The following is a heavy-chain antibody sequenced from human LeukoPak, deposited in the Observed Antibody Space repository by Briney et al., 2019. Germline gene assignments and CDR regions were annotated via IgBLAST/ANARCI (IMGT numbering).Heavy chain of an antibody. CDR1: GFTFSHYA. J-gene: IGHJ4*02. CDR2: ISYDGSNK. V-gene: IGHV3-30-3*01. CDR3: ASGRHYYASGSPTDFDY. D-gene: IGHD3-10*01. Sequence: GGSLRLSCAASGFTFSHYAMHWVRQAPGKGLEWVAVISYDGSNKFYADSVKGRFTISRDNSKNTLYLQMNDLRAEDTAVYYGASGRHYYASGSPTDFDYWGQGTLVTVSS.